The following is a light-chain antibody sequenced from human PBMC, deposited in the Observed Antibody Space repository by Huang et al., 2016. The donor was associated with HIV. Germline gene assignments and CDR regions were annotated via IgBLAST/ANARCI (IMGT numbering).Light chain of an antibody. J-gene: IGKJ4*01. CDR2: DAS. CDR3: QQYDNLPLT. V-gene: IGKV1-33*01. CDR1: QDISKY. Sequence: DIQMTQSPSSLSASVGDRVTITCQASQDISKYLSWYQQKRGKAPNRLIYDASNLAAGVPSRFSGGGSGTDFTLTISSLQPEDFATYYCQQYDNLPLTFGGGTKVEIK.